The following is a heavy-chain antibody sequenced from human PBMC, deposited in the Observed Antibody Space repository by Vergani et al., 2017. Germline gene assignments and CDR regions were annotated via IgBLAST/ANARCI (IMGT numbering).Heavy chain of an antibody. V-gene: IGHV3-23*01. J-gene: IGHJ5*01. D-gene: IGHD1-1*01. CDR1: GFSFTTYA. CDR2: ITTNGDYT. Sequence: EVQLLESGGDLVQPGGSLRLSCAASGFSFTTYAMSWVRQAPGKGLEWVSTITTNGDYTRYGDSVKGRFTISRDNSKSTLYLQLNSLRAEDPAIYYCAKGGWNYWFDSWGQGTLVIVS. CDR3: AKGGWNYWFDS.